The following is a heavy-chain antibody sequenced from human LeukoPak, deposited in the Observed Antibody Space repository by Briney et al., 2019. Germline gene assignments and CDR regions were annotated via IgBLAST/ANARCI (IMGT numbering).Heavy chain of an antibody. V-gene: IGHV1-8*02. D-gene: IGHD2-2*01. CDR3: ARRKYQDYYYYYYMDV. J-gene: IGHJ6*03. CDR2: MNPDSGNT. Sequence: ASVKVSCKASGYTFTSYDINWVRQATGQGLEWMGWMNPDSGNTAYAQKFQGRVTMTTDTSTSTAYMELRSLRSDDTAVYYCARRKYQDYYYYYYMDVWGKGTTVTVSS. CDR1: GYTFTSYD.